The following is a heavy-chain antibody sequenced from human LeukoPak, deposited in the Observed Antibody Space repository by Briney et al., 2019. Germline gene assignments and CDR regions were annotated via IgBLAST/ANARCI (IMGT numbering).Heavy chain of an antibody. CDR3: ARGLADFWSGYYTSFDY. Sequence: PSETLSLTCTVSGGSISNSNYYWGWIRQPPGTGLEWIGEINHSGSTNYNPSLKSRVTISVDTSKNQFSLKLSSVTAADTAVYYCARGLADFWSGYYTSFDYWGQGTLVTVSS. J-gene: IGHJ4*02. D-gene: IGHD3-3*01. CDR1: GGSISNSNYY. CDR2: INHSGST. V-gene: IGHV4-39*07.